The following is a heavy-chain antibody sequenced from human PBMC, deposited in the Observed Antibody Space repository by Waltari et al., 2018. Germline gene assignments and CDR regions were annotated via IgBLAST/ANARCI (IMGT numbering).Heavy chain of an antibody. CDR2: ISYDGSNK. CDR3: AKDQWLRSDPYYYMDV. V-gene: IGHV3-30*18. J-gene: IGHJ6*03. D-gene: IGHD5-12*01. CDR1: GFTFSSYG. Sequence: QVQLVESGGGVVQPGRSLRLSCAASGFTFSSYGMHWVRPAPGKGLEWVAVISYDGSNKYYADSVKGRFTISRDNSKNTLYLQMNSLRAEDTAVYYCAKDQWLRSDPYYYMDVWGKGTTVTVSS.